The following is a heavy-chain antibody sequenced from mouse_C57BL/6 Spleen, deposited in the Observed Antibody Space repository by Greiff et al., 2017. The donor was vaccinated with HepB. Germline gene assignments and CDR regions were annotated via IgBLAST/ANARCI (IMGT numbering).Heavy chain of an antibody. CDR3: ARGAYGSSYCAY. CDR1: GYTFTSYW. D-gene: IGHD1-1*01. Sequence: QVQLKESGAELVKPGASVKLSCKASGYTFTSYWMHWVKQRPGQGLEWIGMIHPNSGSTNYNEKFKSKATLTVDKSSSTAYMQLSSLTSEDSAVYYCARGAYGSSYCAYWGQGTLVTVSA. V-gene: IGHV1-64*01. J-gene: IGHJ3*01. CDR2: IHPNSGST.